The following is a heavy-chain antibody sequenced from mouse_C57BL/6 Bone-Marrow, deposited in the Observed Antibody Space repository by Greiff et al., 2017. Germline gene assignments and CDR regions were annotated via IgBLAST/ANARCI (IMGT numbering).Heavy chain of an antibody. CDR1: GFSLTSYG. D-gene: IGHD2-1*01. J-gene: IGHJ2*01. CDR2: LWSGGST. CDR3: ASSTPGY. V-gene: IGHV2-2*01. Sequence: QVQLKESGPGLVQPSQSLSITCPVSGFSLTSYGVHWFRQSPGKGLEWLGVLWSGGSTDYNAAFISRLSISKDNSKSQVFFLMNSLQADDTAIYSCASSTPGYWGQGTTLTVSS.